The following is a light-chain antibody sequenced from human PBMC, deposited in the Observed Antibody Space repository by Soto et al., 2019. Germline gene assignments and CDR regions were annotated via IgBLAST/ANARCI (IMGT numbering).Light chain of an antibody. Sequence: QSVLTQPPSVSGAPGQRVTISCTGSSSNIGAGYDVHWYQQLPGTAPKLLIYDNTNRPSGVPDRVSGSKSGTSASLAITGLQAEDEADYYCQSYDRSLSGSRVFGTGTKLTVL. CDR1: SSNIGAGYD. CDR2: DNT. J-gene: IGLJ1*01. CDR3: QSYDRSLSGSRV. V-gene: IGLV1-40*01.